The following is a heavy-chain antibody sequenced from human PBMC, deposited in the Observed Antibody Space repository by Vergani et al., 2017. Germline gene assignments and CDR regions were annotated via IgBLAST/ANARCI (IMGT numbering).Heavy chain of an antibody. V-gene: IGHV4-59*01. Sequence: QVQLQESGPGLVKPSETLSLTCTVSGAAIKDFYWSWFRQPPGKGLEWIGYVYYTGSTTYNPSLKSRVTISVDTSKNQFSLRMTSLTAADTAIYYCARDRDLYCRSTTSCHNWFDPGGQGRLVTVSS. D-gene: IGHD2/OR15-2a*01. CDR1: GAAIKDFY. J-gene: IGHJ5*02. CDR3: ARDRDLYCRSTTSCHNWFDP. CDR2: VYYTGST.